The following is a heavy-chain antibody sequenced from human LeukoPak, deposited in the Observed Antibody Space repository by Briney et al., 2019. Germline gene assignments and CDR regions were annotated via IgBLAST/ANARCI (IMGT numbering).Heavy chain of an antibody. CDR1: GFTFDDYA. CDR3: AKARIQLWPGLDH. D-gene: IGHD5-18*01. Sequence: SLRLSWAASGFTFDDYAMHWVRQAPGKGLEWVSGMSWNRGSIGYADSVKGRFTISRDNAKNSLYRQMNSLRAEDTALYYCAKARIQLWPGLDHWGQGNLVPVSS. V-gene: IGHV3-9*01. J-gene: IGHJ4*02. CDR2: MSWNRGSI.